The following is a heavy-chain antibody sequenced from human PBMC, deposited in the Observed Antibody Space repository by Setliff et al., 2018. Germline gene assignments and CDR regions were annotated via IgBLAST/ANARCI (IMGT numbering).Heavy chain of an antibody. J-gene: IGHJ4*02. D-gene: IGHD3-10*01. CDR1: GGTFSDYH. CDR3: ARDVGGEGYFDS. CDR2: INHRGST. Sequence: PSETLSLTCAAYGGTFSDYHWTWIRQSPEKGLEWVGEINHRGSTNYNPSLKSRVTISIDTSKNQFSLKLSAVTAADTAVYYCARDVGGEGYFDSWGQGTLVTVSS. V-gene: IGHV4-34*01.